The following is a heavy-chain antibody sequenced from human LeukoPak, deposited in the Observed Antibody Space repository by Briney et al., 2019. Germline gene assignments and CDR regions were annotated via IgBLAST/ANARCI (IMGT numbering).Heavy chain of an antibody. V-gene: IGHV3-23*01. D-gene: IGHD2-21*01. J-gene: IGHJ4*02. CDR1: GFTFDDYA. Sequence: PGRSLRLSCAASGFTFDDYAMSWVRQTPGKGLEWVAATSSSDAGTYHADSVRGRFTISRDNSKNTLYLQMNSLRAEDAAVYFCAKAPVTSCRGAYCYPFDSWGQGTLVTVSS. CDR3: AKAPVTSCRGAYCYPFDS. CDR2: TSSSDAGT.